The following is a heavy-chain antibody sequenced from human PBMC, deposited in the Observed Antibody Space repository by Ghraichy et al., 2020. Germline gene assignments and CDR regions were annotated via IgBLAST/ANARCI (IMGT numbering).Heavy chain of an antibody. CDR3: ARDTWFYGMDV. CDR2: IYSGGST. D-gene: IGHD3-22*01. J-gene: IGHJ6*02. CDR1: GFTVSSNY. Sequence: GESLNISCAASGFTVSSNYMTWVRQAPGKGLEWVSVIYSGGSTYYADSVKGRFTISRDNSKNTLYLQMNSLRAEDTAVYYCARDTWFYGMDVWGQGTTVTVSS. V-gene: IGHV3-66*02.